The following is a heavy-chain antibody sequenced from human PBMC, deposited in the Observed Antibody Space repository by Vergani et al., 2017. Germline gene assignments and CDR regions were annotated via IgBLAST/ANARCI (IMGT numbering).Heavy chain of an antibody. Sequence: QVQLQESGPGLVKPSGTLSLTCAVSGGSISSSNWWSWVRQPPGKGLEWIGEISHSGSTNYNPSLKSRVTIAVDKSKNQFSLRLSSVTAADTAVYYCAREGVGLERHFDYWGQGTLVTVSS. D-gene: IGHD1-1*01. CDR3: AREGVGLERHFDY. CDR2: ISHSGST. V-gene: IGHV4-4*02. CDR1: GGSISSSNW. J-gene: IGHJ4*02.